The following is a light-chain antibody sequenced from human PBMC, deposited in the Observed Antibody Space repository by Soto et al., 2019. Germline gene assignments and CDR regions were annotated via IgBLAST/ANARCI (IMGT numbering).Light chain of an antibody. Sequence: QSALTQPASVSGSPGQSITISCTGTNSDVGGYNYVSWYQQHPGKAPKLMIYEVSDRPSGVSNRFSGSKSGNTASLTISGLQAEDEADYSCSSYTSSSTLGFGGGTKLTVL. V-gene: IGLV2-14*01. J-gene: IGLJ2*01. CDR2: EVS. CDR1: NSDVGGYNY. CDR3: SSYTSSSTLG.